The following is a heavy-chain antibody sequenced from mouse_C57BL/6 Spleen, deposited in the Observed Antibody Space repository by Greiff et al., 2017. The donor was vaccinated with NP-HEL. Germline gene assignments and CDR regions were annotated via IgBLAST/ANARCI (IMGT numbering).Heavy chain of an antibody. J-gene: IGHJ4*01. V-gene: IGHV1-64*01. CDR1: GYTFTSYW. CDR2: IHPNSGST. Sequence: QVQLQQPGAELVKPGASVKLSCKASGYTFTSYWMHWVKQRPGQGLGWIGMIHPNSGSTNYNEKFKSKATLTVDKSSSTAYMQLSSLTSEDSAVYDGARSDSSGLYYGMDYWGQGTSVTVSS. D-gene: IGHD3-2*02. CDR3: ARSDSSGLYYGMDY.